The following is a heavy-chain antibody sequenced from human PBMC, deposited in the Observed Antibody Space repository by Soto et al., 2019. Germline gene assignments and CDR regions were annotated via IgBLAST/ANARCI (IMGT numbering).Heavy chain of an antibody. J-gene: IGHJ4*02. V-gene: IGHV2-5*01. D-gene: IGHD4-17*01. CDR1: GFSLSTSGVG. CDR2: IYWNDDK. CDR3: AHFPYGDYWDYYFDY. Sequence: SGPTLVNPTQTLTLTCTFSGFSLSTSGVGVGWIRQPPGKALEWLALIYWNDDKRYSPSLKSRLTITKDTSKNQVVLTMTNMEPVDTATYYCAHFPYGDYWDYYFDYWGQGTLVTVSS.